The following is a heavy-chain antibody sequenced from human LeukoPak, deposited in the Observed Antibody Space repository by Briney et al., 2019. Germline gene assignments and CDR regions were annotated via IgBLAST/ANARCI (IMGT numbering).Heavy chain of an antibody. J-gene: IGHJ4*02. Sequence: SETLSHTCAVYGGSFSGYYWNWIRQPPGKGLEWIGEIDHSGSTNYNPSLKSRLTISVDTSKNQFSLKLSSVTAADTAVYYCAREYYGDNNWGQGTLVTVSS. CDR1: GGSFSGYY. CDR3: AREYYGDNN. CDR2: IDHSGST. V-gene: IGHV4-34*01. D-gene: IGHD4-17*01.